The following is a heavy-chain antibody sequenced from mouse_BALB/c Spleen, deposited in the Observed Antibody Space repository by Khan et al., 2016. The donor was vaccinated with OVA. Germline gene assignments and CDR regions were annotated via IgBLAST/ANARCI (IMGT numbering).Heavy chain of an antibody. V-gene: IGHV1S136*01. D-gene: IGHD4-1*01. J-gene: IGHJ3*01. CDR2: INPYNDGI. CDR1: GYTFTNYV. Sequence: VQLQQSGPDLVKPGASVKMSCKASGYTFTNYVMHWVKQKPGQGLEWIGYINPYNDGIRFNEKFKGKATLTSDKSSSTAYMELSSLTSEDSAVYYCAREASNCDFSFAYWGQGTLVTVSA. CDR3: AREASNCDFSFAY.